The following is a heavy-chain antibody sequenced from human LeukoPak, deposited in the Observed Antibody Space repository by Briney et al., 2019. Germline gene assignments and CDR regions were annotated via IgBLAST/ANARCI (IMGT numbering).Heavy chain of an antibody. J-gene: IGHJ4*02. Sequence: GASVKVSCKASGYTFTGYYMHWVRQAPGKGLEWTGWINPNSGGTNYAQKFQGRVTMTRDTSISTAYMELSRLRSDDTAVYYCARKRGASDYWGQGTLVTVSS. CDR2: INPNSGGT. V-gene: IGHV1-2*02. CDR3: ARKRGASDY. D-gene: IGHD3-10*01. CDR1: GYTFTGYY.